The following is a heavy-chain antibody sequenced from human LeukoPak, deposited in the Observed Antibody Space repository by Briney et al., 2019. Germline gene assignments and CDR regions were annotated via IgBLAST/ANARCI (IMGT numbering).Heavy chain of an antibody. D-gene: IGHD3-10*01. CDR2: IYTSGST. Sequence: WEALSLTCTVSGGSMSSYYWSWIRQPAGKGLEWIGRIYTSGSTNYNPSLKSRVTMSVDTSKNQFSLKLSSVTAADTAVYYCAATMVQGVQRVWDAFDIWGQGTMVTVSS. CDR3: AATMVQGVQRVWDAFDI. CDR1: GGSMSSYY. J-gene: IGHJ3*02. V-gene: IGHV4-4*07.